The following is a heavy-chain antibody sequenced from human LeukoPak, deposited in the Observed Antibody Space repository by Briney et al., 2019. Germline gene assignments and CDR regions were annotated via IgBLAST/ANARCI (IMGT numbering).Heavy chain of an antibody. Sequence: GGSLRLSCAVSGFTVSNNYMSWVRQAPGKGLEWVGHIKSRTDGGATDYAAPVKGRFTISRDDSKNTVYLQMNSLKTEDTAVYYCTTLLWFGEGLDYWGQGTLVTVSS. D-gene: IGHD3-10*01. J-gene: IGHJ4*02. V-gene: IGHV3-15*01. CDR2: IKSRTDGGAT. CDR3: TTLLWFGEGLDY. CDR1: GFTVSNNY.